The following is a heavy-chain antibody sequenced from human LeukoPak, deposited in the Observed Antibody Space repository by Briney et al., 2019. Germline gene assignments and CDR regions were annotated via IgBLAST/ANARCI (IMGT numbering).Heavy chain of an antibody. CDR2: ISSSSSYI. J-gene: IGHJ3*01. D-gene: IGHD3-9*01. CDR3: ARDLFTPRTITRHLL. CDR1: GFTFGSYS. Sequence: GGSPRLSCAASGFTFGSYSMNWVRQAPGKGLEWVSSISSSSSYIYYADSVKGRFTISRDNAKNSLYLQMNSLRAEDTAVYYCARDLFTPRTITRHLLWGQGTMVTVSS. V-gene: IGHV3-21*01.